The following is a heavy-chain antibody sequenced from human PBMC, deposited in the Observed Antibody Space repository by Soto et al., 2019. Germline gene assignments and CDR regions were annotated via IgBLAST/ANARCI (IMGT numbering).Heavy chain of an antibody. CDR2: INAGNGNT. CDR3: AGEREYSGYDLLY. V-gene: IGHV1-3*01. D-gene: IGHD5-12*01. CDR1: GYTFTSYA. Sequence: ASVKVSCKASGYTFTSYAMHWVRQAPGQRLEWMGWINAGNGNTKYSQKFQGRVTITRDTSASTAYMELSSLRSEDTAVYYCAGEREYSGYDLLYWGQGTLVTVSS. J-gene: IGHJ4*02.